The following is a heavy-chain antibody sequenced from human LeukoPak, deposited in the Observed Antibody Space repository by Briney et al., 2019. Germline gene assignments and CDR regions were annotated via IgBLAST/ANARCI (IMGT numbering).Heavy chain of an antibody. D-gene: IGHD3-3*01. CDR3: ARSTIFGVEIDY. CDR2: INSDGSST. J-gene: IGHJ4*02. V-gene: IGHV3-74*01. CDR1: GFTFSSYW. Sequence: QAGGSLRLSCAASGFTFSSYWMHWVRQAPGKGLVWVSRINSDGSSTSYADSVKGRFTISRDNAKSTLYLQMNSLRAEDTAVYYCARSTIFGVEIDYWGQGTLVTVSS.